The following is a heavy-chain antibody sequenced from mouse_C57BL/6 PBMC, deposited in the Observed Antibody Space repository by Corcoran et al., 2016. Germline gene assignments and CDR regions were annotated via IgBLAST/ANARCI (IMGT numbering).Heavy chain of an antibody. J-gene: IGHJ4*01. CDR2: INTYSGVP. V-gene: IGHV9-3*01. Sequence: QIQLVQSGPELKKPGETVKISCKASGYTFTTYGMSWVKQAPGKGLKWMGWINTYSGVPTYADDFKGRFAFSLETSASTAYLQINNLKNEDTATYLCASFRVYYGSTPYYAMDYWGQGTSVTVSS. D-gene: IGHD1-1*01. CDR3: ASFRVYYGSTPYYAMDY. CDR1: GYTFTTYG.